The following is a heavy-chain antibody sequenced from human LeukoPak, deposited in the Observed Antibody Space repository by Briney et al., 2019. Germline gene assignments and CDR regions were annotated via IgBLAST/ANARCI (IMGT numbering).Heavy chain of an antibody. J-gene: IGHJ5*02. V-gene: IGHV3-74*01. CDR2: IDEDGKTI. D-gene: IGHD3-10*01. CDR3: ARSGGPGTYHQLRYNWFDP. Sequence: GGSLLLSCAASGFTFNSYWMHWVRPAPGKGLVWVSRIDEDGKTIDYADSVKGRFTISRDNAKNSLYLQMNSLRGEDTAVYYCARSGGPGTYHQLRYNWFDPWGQGTLVTVSS. CDR1: GFTFNSYW.